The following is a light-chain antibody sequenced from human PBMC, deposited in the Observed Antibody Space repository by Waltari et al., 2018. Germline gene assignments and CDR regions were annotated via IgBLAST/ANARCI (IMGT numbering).Light chain of an antibody. Sequence: QSALTQTATVSGSPGQSITISCTGTSSDIGTYNLVPWYQQHPGKAPTLIIYDVNKRPSGVSNLFSGSKSGNAASLTISGLQAADEADYYCCSYAGSAISVFGGGTKVTVL. J-gene: IGLJ3*02. CDR2: DVN. V-gene: IGLV2-23*02. CDR1: SSDIGTYNL. CDR3: CSYAGSAISV.